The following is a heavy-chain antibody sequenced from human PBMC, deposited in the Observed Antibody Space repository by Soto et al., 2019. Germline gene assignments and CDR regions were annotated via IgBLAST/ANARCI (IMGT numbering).Heavy chain of an antibody. CDR1: GFTFDGYA. V-gene: IGHV3-9*01. CDR2: ISWNSGSI. J-gene: IGHJ2*01. D-gene: IGHD6-19*01. CDR3: AKDKAGNPIWWYFDL. Sequence: EVHLVESGGGLVQPGRSLRLSCAASGFTFDGYAMHWVRQAPGKGLEWVSSISWNSGSIGYADSVQGRFTISRDNAKNSLYMQMNSLRAEDTALYYCAKDKAGNPIWWYFDLWGRGTLVTVSS.